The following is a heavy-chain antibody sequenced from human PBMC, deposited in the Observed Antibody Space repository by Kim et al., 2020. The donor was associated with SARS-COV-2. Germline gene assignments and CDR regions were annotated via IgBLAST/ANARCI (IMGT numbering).Heavy chain of an antibody. V-gene: IGHV3-48*03. CDR3: VRDGDDCSSTSCSDKPLR. Sequence: GGSLRLSCEASGFTLTSHEMNWVRQAPGKGLEWISYISTSGNTVYYADSVTGRFTISRDSAKNSLYLEMRRLRVEDTAVYYCVRDGDDCSSTSCSDKPLRWGQGTLVSVSS. CDR1: GFTLTSHE. CDR2: ISTSGNTV. J-gene: IGHJ4*02. D-gene: IGHD2-2*01.